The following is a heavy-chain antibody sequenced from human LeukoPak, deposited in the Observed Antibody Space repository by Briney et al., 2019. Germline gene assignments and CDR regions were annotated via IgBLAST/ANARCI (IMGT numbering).Heavy chain of an antibody. V-gene: IGHV3-30*04. CDR1: GFTFSSYA. CDR3: ARGARKGDDYGGFFDY. CDR2: ISYDGSNK. D-gene: IGHD4-23*01. Sequence: GGSLRLSCAASGFTFSSYAMHWVRQAPGKGLEWVAVISYDGSNKYYADSVKGRFTISRDNSKNTLYLQMNSLRAEDTAVFYCARGARKGDDYGGFFDYWGQGTLVTVSS. J-gene: IGHJ4*02.